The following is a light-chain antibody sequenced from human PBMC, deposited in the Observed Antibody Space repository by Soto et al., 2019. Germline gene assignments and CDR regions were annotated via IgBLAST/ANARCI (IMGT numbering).Light chain of an antibody. Sequence: EIVLTQYPAALSLSPGERAALSCRASQSVSSYLAWYQQKPGQAPRLLIYDASNRATGIPARFSGSGSGTEFTLTISSLQSEDFAVYYCQQYNNWPITFGQGTRLEIK. CDR3: QQYNNWPIT. CDR2: DAS. CDR1: QSVSSY. V-gene: IGKV3D-15*01. J-gene: IGKJ5*01.